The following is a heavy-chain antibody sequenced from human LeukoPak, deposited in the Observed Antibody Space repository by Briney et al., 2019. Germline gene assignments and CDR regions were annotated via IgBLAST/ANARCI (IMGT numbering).Heavy chain of an antibody. V-gene: IGHV3-21*01. J-gene: IGHJ4*02. D-gene: IGHD3-3*02. Sequence: GGSLRLSCAASGFTFSSYAMNWVRQAPGKGLEWVSFITSSSSHMYYADSVKGRFTISRDNAKNSLYLQMNSLRVEDTAAYYCARETFLAPDNWGQGTLVTVSS. CDR3: ARETFLAPDN. CDR1: GFTFSSYA. CDR2: ITSSSSHM.